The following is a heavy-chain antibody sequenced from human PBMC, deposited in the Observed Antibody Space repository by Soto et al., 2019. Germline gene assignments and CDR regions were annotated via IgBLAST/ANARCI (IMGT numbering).Heavy chain of an antibody. D-gene: IGHD2-2*01. CDR1: GFSFSKYG. J-gene: IGHJ5*02. CDR3: AKDRVIQLLPIWPDP. CDR2: VSSDGNNK. V-gene: IGHV3-30*18. Sequence: GGSLRLSCAASGFSFSKYGMHWVRQSPGKGLEWVAFVSSDGNNKYYADSVKGRFTVSRDNSKNMLYLQVDSLRVDDTAIYYCAKDRVIQLLPIWPDPWGQGTLVTVSS.